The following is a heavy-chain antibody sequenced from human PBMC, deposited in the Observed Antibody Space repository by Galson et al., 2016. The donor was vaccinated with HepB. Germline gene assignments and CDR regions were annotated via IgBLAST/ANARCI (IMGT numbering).Heavy chain of an antibody. V-gene: IGHV3-33*01. D-gene: IGHD3-10*01. Sequence: SLRLSCAASGFTFSDFGFYWVRQAPGKVLQWVAGIRYDGRNKYYADSVKGRFTISRDNSKNTVYLHMNSLRAEDTAVYYCARGLYYGSGNIFWFWGRGTLVAVSS. CDR1: GFTFSDFG. CDR3: ARGLYYGSGNIFWF. CDR2: IRYDGRNK. J-gene: IGHJ4*02.